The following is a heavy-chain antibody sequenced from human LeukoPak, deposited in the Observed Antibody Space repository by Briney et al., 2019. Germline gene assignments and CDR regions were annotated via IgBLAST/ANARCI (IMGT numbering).Heavy chain of an antibody. CDR2: ISSSGSTM. CDR1: GFTFSSFE. V-gene: IGHV3-48*03. CDR3: ARGMRLVRGLMFDY. D-gene: IGHD3-10*01. Sequence: GGSLRLSCAASGFTFSSFEMSWVRQTPGTGLEWISYISSSGSTMYYADSVKGHFTTSRDNVKNSLYLQMNSLRAEDTAVYYCARGMRLVRGLMFDYWGQGTLVTVSS. J-gene: IGHJ4*02.